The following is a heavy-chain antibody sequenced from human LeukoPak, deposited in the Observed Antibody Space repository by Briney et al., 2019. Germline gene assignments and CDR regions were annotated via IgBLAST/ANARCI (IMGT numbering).Heavy chain of an antibody. V-gene: IGHV1-8*01. D-gene: IGHD6-13*01. CDR2: INPKSGRT. Sequence: ASVKVSCKASGYTFTSSDINWVRQATGQGLEWMGWINPKSGRTGYAKKFQARVSMTMSTSISTAYMEVSSLRFEDTAVYYCARGRSGLAAAGTYDYWGQGTLITVSP. J-gene: IGHJ4*02. CDR3: ARGRSGLAAAGTYDY. CDR1: GYTFTSSD.